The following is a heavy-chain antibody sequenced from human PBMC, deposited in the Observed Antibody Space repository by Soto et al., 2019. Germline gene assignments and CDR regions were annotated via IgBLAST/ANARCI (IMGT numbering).Heavy chain of an antibody. CDR2: IYYSGST. J-gene: IGHJ4*02. V-gene: IGHV4-39*01. CDR1: GGSISSSSYY. D-gene: IGHD4-17*01. CDR3: ARSHYGDIGEFDY. Sequence: SETLSLTCTVSGGSISSSSYYWGWIRQPPGKGLEWIGSIYYSGSTYYNPSLKSRVTISVDTSKNQFSLKLSSVTAEDTAVYYCARSHYGDIGEFDYWGQGTLVTVSS.